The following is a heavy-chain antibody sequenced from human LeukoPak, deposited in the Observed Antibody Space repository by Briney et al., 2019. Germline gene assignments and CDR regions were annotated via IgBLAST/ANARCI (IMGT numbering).Heavy chain of an antibody. Sequence: SSETLSLTCTVSGGSISSYYWSWIRQPPGKGLEWIGYISYSGSTNYNPSLKSRVTISVDTSKNQFSLKLSSVTAADTAVYYCARVWGDAFDIWGQGTMVTVSS. CDR2: ISYSGST. J-gene: IGHJ3*02. V-gene: IGHV4-59*01. D-gene: IGHD3-16*01. CDR3: ARVWGDAFDI. CDR1: GGSISSYY.